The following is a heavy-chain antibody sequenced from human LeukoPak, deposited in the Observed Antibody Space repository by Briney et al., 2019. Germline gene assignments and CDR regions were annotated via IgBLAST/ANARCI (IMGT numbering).Heavy chain of an antibody. V-gene: IGHV3-20*04. CDR3: AREDYSNYAPYFDY. D-gene: IGHD4-4*01. CDR1: GFMFEDYG. Sequence: PGGSLRLSCVGSGFMFEDYGMHWVRQAPGKGLEWVSGISYNGGSSYYADSVKGRFSISRDNAKNTLYLQLNSLRAEDTAVYYCAREDYSNYAPYFDYWGRGTLVTVSS. J-gene: IGHJ4*02. CDR2: ISYNGGSS.